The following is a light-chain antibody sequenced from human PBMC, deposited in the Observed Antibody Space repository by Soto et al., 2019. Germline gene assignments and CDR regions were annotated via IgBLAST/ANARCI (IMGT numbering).Light chain of an antibody. Sequence: QSALTQPASVSGSPGQSITISCTGTSSDIGSYNLVSWYQQHPGKAPKHRIYEATKRPSGVSNRFSGSKSGNTASLTIAGLQAEDEADYYGCLYASSSTFILGGGTKLTVL. CDR1: SSDIGSYNL. CDR2: EAT. J-gene: IGLJ2*01. CDR3: CLYASSSTFI. V-gene: IGLV2-23*02.